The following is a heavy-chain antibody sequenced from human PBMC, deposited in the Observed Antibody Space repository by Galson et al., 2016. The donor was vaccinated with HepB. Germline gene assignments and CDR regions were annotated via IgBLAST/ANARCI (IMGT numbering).Heavy chain of an antibody. D-gene: IGHD2-8*01. J-gene: IGHJ6*02. Sequence: SVKVSCKASGGIFSSYAISWVRQAPGQGLEWMGGIIPIFGTPDYAQKFQGRVTITADKSTTTAYMEMSSLRSDDTAVYYCASTNGGRADSFGAWDMDGWGQGTTVTVSS. CDR3: ASTNGGRADSFGAWDMDG. CDR2: IIPIFGTP. V-gene: IGHV1-69*06. CDR1: GGIFSSYA.